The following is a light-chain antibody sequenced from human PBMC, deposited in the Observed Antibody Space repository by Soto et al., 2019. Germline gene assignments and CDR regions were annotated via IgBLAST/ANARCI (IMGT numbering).Light chain of an antibody. CDR2: DAS. CDR1: QSISSW. Sequence: DIQMTQSPSTLSASVGDRVTITCRASQSISSWLAWYQQKPGKAPKLLIYDASSLESGAPSRLSGSGSGTEFTLTISSLQPDDFATYYCQQYNSYSTFGQGTKVDIK. CDR3: QQYNSYST. V-gene: IGKV1-5*01. J-gene: IGKJ1*01.